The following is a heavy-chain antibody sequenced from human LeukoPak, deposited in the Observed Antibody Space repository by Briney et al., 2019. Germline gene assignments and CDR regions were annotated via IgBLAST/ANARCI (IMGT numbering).Heavy chain of an antibody. V-gene: IGHV3-21*06. Sequence: GGSLRLSCAASGLTFSSYRVSWVRQAPGKGLEWVSSISTSSSYIYYTDSVKGRFTISRDNAKNSLYLQMSSLRAEDTAVYYCARDVYDSSGYYWGWGQGTLVTVSS. CDR2: ISTSSSYI. J-gene: IGHJ4*02. CDR1: GLTFSSYR. D-gene: IGHD3-22*01. CDR3: ARDVYDSSGYYWG.